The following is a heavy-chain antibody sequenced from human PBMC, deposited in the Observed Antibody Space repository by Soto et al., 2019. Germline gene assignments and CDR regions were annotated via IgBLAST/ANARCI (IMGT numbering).Heavy chain of an antibody. J-gene: IGHJ4*02. CDR1: GFTFSSYG. CDR3: ARDAPLTTVTTGGGDFDY. V-gene: IGHV3-33*01. Sequence: GGSLRLSCAASGFTFSSYGMHWVRQAPGKGLEWVAVIWYDGSNKYYADSVKGRFTISRDNSKNTLYLQMNSLRAEDTAVYYCARDAPLTTVTTGGGDFDYWGQGTLVTVSS. CDR2: IWYDGSNK. D-gene: IGHD4-17*01.